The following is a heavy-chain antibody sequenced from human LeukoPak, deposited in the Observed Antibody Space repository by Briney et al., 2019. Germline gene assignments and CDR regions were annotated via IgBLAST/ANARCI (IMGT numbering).Heavy chain of an antibody. D-gene: IGHD1-7*01. J-gene: IGHJ3*02. CDR1: GFTFSSYA. CDR2: ISGSGGST. Sequence: PGGSLRLSCAASGFTFSSYAMSWVRQAPGKGLERVSAISGSGGSTYYADSVKGRFTISRDNSKNTLYLQMNSLRAEDTAVYYCAKDSGYNWNYNPFDAFDIWGQGTMVTVSS. V-gene: IGHV3-23*01. CDR3: AKDSGYNWNYNPFDAFDI.